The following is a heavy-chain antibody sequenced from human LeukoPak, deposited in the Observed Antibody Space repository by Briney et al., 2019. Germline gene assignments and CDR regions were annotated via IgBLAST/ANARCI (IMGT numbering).Heavy chain of an antibody. CDR3: ARGIKDYVWGSPDY. J-gene: IGHJ4*02. CDR1: GFIFSSYA. D-gene: IGHD3-16*01. V-gene: IGHV3-64*02. Sequence: GGSLRLSCAASGFIFSSYAMHWVRQAPGKGLEYVSVISSNVGSTNYADSVRGRFTISRDNSKNTLYLQMGSLRVEDMAVYYCARGIKDYVWGSPDYWGQGILVTVSS. CDR2: ISSNVGST.